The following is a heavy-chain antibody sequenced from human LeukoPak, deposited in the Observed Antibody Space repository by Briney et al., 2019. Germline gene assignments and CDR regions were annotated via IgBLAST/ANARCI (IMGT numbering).Heavy chain of an antibody. CDR3: ARRPKEMATIGDAFDI. CDR2: IYYSGST. J-gene: IGHJ3*02. Sequence: PSETLSLTCTVSGGSISSGDYYWSWIRQPPGKGLEWIGYIYYSGSTYYNPSLKSRVTISVDTSKNQFSLKLGSVTAADTAVYYCARRPKEMATIGDAFDIWGQGTMVTVSS. D-gene: IGHD5-12*01. V-gene: IGHV4-30-4*01. CDR1: GGSISSGDYY.